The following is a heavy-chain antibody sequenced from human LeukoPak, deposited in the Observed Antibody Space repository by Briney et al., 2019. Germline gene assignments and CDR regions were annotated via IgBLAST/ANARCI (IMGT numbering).Heavy chain of an antibody. Sequence: SETLSLTCTVSGGSISSYYWSWIRQPPGKGLEWIGYIYYSGSTNYNPSLKSRVTISVDTSKNQLSLKLSSVTAADTAVYYCARGATTTSRWLDPWGQGILVTVSS. CDR2: IYYSGST. J-gene: IGHJ5*02. CDR1: GGSISSYY. D-gene: IGHD4-17*01. V-gene: IGHV4-59*01. CDR3: ARGATTTSRWLDP.